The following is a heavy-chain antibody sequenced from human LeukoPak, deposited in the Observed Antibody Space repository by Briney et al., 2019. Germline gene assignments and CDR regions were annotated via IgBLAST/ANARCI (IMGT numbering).Heavy chain of an antibody. V-gene: IGHV1-2*02. J-gene: IGHJ1*01. CDR2: INPNSGGT. CDR1: GYTFTSYD. Sequence: ASVKVSCKASGYTFTSYDINWVRQAPGQGLEWMGWINPNSGGTNYAQKFQGRVTMTRDTSISTAYMELSRLRSDDTAVYYCARSRSQLLSIQHWGQGTLVTVSS. CDR3: ARSRSQLLSIQH. D-gene: IGHD2-2*01.